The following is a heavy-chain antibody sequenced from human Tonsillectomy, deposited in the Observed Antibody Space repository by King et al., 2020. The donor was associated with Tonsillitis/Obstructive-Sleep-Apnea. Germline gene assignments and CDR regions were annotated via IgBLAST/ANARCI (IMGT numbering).Heavy chain of an antibody. CDR2: IYYSGST. CDR3: AREVVWGSYRYPYYDY. CDR1: GGSISSGSYY. V-gene: IGHV4-39*02. Sequence: QLQESGPGLVKPSETLSLTCTVSGGSISSGSYYWDWIRQPPGQGLEWIGSIYYSGSTYYNPSLKSRVTISVDRSKNQFSLKLSSVTAADTAVYYCAREVVWGSYRYPYYDYWGQGTLVTVSS. D-gene: IGHD3-16*02. J-gene: IGHJ4*02.